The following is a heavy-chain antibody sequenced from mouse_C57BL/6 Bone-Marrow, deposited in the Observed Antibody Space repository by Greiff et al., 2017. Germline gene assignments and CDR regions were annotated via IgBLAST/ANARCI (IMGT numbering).Heavy chain of an antibody. J-gene: IGHJ3*01. V-gene: IGHV1-64*01. CDR3: AREEDRLRPIFAY. Sequence: VQLQQPGAELVKPGASVKLSCKASGYTFTSYWMHWVKQRPGQGLEWIGMIHPNSGSTNYNEKFKSKATLTVDKSSSTAYMQLSSLTSEDSAVYYSAREEDRLRPIFAYWGQGTLVTVSA. CDR1: GYTFTSYW. CDR2: IHPNSGST. D-gene: IGHD2-4*01.